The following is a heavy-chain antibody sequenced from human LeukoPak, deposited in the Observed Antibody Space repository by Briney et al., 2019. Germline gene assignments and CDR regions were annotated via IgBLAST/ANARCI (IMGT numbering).Heavy chain of an antibody. Sequence: GRSLRLSCAASGFTFSSYAMHWVRQAPGKGLEWGAVISYDGSNKYYADSVKGRFTISRDNSKNTLYLRMNSLRAEDTAVYYCARVKAAAGTYYGMDVWGQGTTVTVSS. D-gene: IGHD6-13*01. CDR2: ISYDGSNK. CDR3: ARVKAAAGTYYGMDV. V-gene: IGHV3-30*04. CDR1: GFTFSSYA. J-gene: IGHJ6*02.